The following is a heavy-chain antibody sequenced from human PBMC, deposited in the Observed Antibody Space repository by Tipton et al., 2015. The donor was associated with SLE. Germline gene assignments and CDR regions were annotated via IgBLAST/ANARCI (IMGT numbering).Heavy chain of an antibody. CDR1: GFTFSSYG. V-gene: IGHV3-23*01. D-gene: IGHD2-2*01. CDR3: AKQAGTS. Sequence: SLRLSCAASGFTFSSYGMHWVRQAPGKGLEWLSKISSSGESTYYADSVKGRFTISRDNSRNTLFLQMNILRAEDTALYYCAKQAGTSWGQGILVTASS. J-gene: IGHJ4*02. CDR2: ISSSGEST.